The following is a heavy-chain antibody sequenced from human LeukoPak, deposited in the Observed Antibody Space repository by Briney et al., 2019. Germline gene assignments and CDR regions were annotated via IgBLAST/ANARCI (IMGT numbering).Heavy chain of an antibody. CDR3: ARDDFWSGYYSADSY. V-gene: IGHV4-39*02. Sequence: ETLSLTCTVSGGSITSSNYYWGWIRQPPGTGLEWIGSFYYSGSTNYNPSLKSRVTISVETSKKQFSLKLSSVTAADTAVYYCARDDFWSGYYSADSYWGQGTLVTVSS. CDR1: GGSITSSNYY. J-gene: IGHJ4*02. CDR2: FYYSGST. D-gene: IGHD3-3*01.